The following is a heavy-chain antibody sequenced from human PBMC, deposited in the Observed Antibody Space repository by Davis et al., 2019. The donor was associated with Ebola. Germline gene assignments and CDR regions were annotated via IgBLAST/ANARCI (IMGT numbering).Heavy chain of an antibody. CDR1: AGSISSYY. CDR2: SYYSGST. CDR3: ARGEYYYGSGSIRFDP. D-gene: IGHD3-10*01. J-gene: IGHJ5*02. Sequence: LRLSCTVSAGSISSYYWSWIRQPPGKGLEWIGYSYYSGSTNYNPSLKSRVTISVDTSKNQFSLKLSSVTAADTAVYYCARGEYYYGSGSIRFDPWCQGTLVTVSS. V-gene: IGHV4-59*01.